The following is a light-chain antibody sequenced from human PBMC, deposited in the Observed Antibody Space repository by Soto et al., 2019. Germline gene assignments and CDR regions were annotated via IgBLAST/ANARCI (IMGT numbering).Light chain of an antibody. Sequence: EIVMTQSPATLSVSPGERATLSCRASQRVSSNLAWYQQKPGQAPRLIIYCASTRATGIPARFSGSGSGTEFTLNISRLQSEDFAVDYCQQANNWPPLTFGGGTKVEIK. CDR2: CAS. J-gene: IGKJ4*01. CDR1: QRVSSN. V-gene: IGKV3-15*01. CDR3: QQANNWPPLT.